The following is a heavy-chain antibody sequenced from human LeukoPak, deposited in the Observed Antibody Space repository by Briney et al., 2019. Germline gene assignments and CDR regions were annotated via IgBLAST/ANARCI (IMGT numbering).Heavy chain of an antibody. CDR3: ARAGSYGSGSYYNLYYGMDV. D-gene: IGHD3-10*01. CDR2: ISAYNGNT. V-gene: IGHV1-18*01. J-gene: IGHJ6*02. Sequence: ASVEVSCKASGYTFTSYGISWVRHAPGQGLEWMGWISAYNGNTNYAQKLQGRVTMTTDTSTSTAYMELRSLRSDDTAVYYCARAGSYGSGSYYNLYYGMDVWGQGTTVTVSS. CDR1: GYTFTSYG.